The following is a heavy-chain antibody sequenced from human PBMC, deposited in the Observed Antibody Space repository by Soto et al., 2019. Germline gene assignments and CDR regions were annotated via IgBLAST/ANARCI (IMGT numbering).Heavy chain of an antibody. J-gene: IGHJ4*02. CDR3: ARSKSTSGYDAFDY. Sequence: ASVKVSCKASGYTFTNYAIHWVRQAPGQRLEWMGWINDGNGNSKYSQRFQVRFTLTRDTSASTVYMELNSLRSEDTAVYYCARSKSTSGYDAFDYWGQGTLVTVSS. V-gene: IGHV1-3*01. CDR2: INDGNGNS. D-gene: IGHD5-12*01. CDR1: GYTFTNYA.